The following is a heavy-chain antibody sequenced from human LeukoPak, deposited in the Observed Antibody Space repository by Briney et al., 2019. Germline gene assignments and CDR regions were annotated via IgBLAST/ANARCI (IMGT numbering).Heavy chain of an antibody. V-gene: IGHV3-20*04. CDR2: IHWNGGST. CDR3: VGGPEIGSSYWNAFDI. J-gene: IGHJ3*02. CDR1: GFTFSSYA. D-gene: IGHD6-13*01. Sequence: RPGGSLRLSCAASGFTFSSYAMSWVRQAPGKGLEWVSSIHWNGGSTGYADSVKGRFTISRDNAKTSLYLQMNSLRADDTALYYCVGGPEIGSSYWNAFDIWGQGTMVTVSS.